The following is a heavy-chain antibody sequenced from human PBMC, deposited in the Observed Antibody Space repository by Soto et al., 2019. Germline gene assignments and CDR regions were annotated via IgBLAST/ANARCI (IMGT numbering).Heavy chain of an antibody. V-gene: IGHV3-30*18. CDR1: GFTFSNYG. J-gene: IGHJ6*02. D-gene: IGHD1-7*01. CDR2: ISYDGSNK. CDR3: AKDPRTTTGYGMDV. Sequence: QVQLVESGGGVVQPGRSLRLSCAVSGFTFSNYGMHWVRQAPGKGLEWVAVISYDGSNKYYADSVKGRFTISRDNSKNTLYLQMNSLRAEDTAVYYCAKDPRTTTGYGMDVWGQGTTVTVSS.